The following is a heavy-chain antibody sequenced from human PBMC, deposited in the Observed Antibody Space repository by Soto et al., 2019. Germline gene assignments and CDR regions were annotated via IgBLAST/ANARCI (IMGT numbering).Heavy chain of an antibody. V-gene: IGHV3-33*01. CDR3: VRDFYSRGWYGTGFY. Sequence: QVQLVESGGGLVQPGRSLRLSCAASGFIFSRSGMHWVRQAPGKGLEWVAVIWHDGSDKYYADSVKGRFTISRDNSMNTLYLQMNSLRAEDTAVYYCVRDFYSRGWYGTGFYWGQGTLVNVSS. CDR2: IWHDGSDK. CDR1: GFIFSRSG. D-gene: IGHD6-19*01. J-gene: IGHJ4*02.